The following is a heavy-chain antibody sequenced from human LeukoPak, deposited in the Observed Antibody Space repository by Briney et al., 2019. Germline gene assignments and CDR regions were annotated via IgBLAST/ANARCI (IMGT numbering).Heavy chain of an antibody. D-gene: IGHD3-10*01. V-gene: IGHV4-59*01. J-gene: IGHJ4*02. CDR2: IYSSGST. CDR3: ARDFDYYASGSYDY. CDR1: GGSIISYY. Sequence: SETLSLTCTVSGGSIISYYWSWIRQPPGKGLEWIGYIYSSGSTNYNPSLKSRVTISVDTSKNQFSLKLYSVTAADTAVYYCARDFDYYASGSYDYWGQGTLVTVSS.